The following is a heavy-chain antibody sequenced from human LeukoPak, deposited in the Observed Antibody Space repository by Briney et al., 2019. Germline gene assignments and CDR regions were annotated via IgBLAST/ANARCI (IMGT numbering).Heavy chain of an antibody. V-gene: IGHV4-59*06. Sequence: SETLSLTCTVSGGSISSYYWSWIRQHPGKGLEWIGYIYYSGSTYYNPSLKSRVTISVDTSKNQFSLKLTSVTAADTAVYYCASTGDSYYYGMDVWGQGTTVTVSS. CDR3: ASTGDSYYYGMDV. J-gene: IGHJ6*02. D-gene: IGHD2-2*01. CDR1: GGSISSYY. CDR2: IYYSGST.